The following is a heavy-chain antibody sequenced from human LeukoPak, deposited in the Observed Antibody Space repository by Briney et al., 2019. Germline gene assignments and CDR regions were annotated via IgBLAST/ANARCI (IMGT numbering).Heavy chain of an antibody. CDR3: ARISVAGYCSGSSCYSGDY. Sequence: GGSLRLSCAASGFTFSSYGMHWVRQAPGKGLEWVSSISSSSSYIYYADSVKGRFTISRDNAKNSLYLQMNSLRAEDTAVYYCARISVAGYCSGSSCYSGDYWGQGTLVTVSS. J-gene: IGHJ4*02. V-gene: IGHV3-21*01. CDR2: ISSSSSYI. D-gene: IGHD2-15*01. CDR1: GFTFSSYG.